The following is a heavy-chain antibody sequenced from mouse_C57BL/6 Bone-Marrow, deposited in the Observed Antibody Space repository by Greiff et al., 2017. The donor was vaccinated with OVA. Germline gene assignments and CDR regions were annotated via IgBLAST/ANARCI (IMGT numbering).Heavy chain of an antibody. J-gene: IGHJ4*01. Sequence: QVHVKQPGAELVKPGASVKLSCKASGYTFTSYWMHWVKQRPGQGLEWIGMIHPNSGSTNYNEKFKSKATLTVDKSSSTAYMQLSSLTSEDSAVYYCATNYTDAMDYWGQGTSVTVSS. CDR1: GYTFTSYW. CDR3: ATNYTDAMDY. D-gene: IGHD1-1*01. V-gene: IGHV1-64*01. CDR2: IHPNSGST.